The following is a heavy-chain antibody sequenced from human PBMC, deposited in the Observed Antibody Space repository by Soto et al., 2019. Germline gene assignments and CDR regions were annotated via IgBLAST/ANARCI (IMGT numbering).Heavy chain of an antibody. V-gene: IGHV1-18*01. CDR1: GYTFSNYG. D-gene: IGHD4-17*01. CDR3: ARDDYGDYVAYFQH. Sequence: QVQLVQSGAEVKKPGASVKVSCKASGYTFSNYGISWVRQAPGQGLEWMGWISGYNGNTNYAQKLQGRVTMTKDTSTSTAYMELRSLRSDDTAVYYCARDDYGDYVAYFQHWGQGTLVTVSS. J-gene: IGHJ1*01. CDR2: ISGYNGNT.